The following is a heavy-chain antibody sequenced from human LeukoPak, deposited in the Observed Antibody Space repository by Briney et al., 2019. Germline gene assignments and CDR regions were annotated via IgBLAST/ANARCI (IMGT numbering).Heavy chain of an antibody. Sequence: ASVKVSCKASGYTFTGYYMHWVRQAPGQGREWMGWINPNSGGTNYAQKFQGGVTMTRDTSISTAYMELSRLRSDDTAVYYCARSPHILTGENFDYWGQGTLVTVSS. CDR2: INPNSGGT. CDR3: ARSPHILTGENFDY. V-gene: IGHV1-2*02. CDR1: GYTFTGYY. D-gene: IGHD3-9*01. J-gene: IGHJ4*02.